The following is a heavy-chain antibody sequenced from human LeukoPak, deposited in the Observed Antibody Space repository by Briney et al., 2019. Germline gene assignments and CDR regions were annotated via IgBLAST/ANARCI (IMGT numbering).Heavy chain of an antibody. V-gene: IGHV1-46*04. CDR3: AREMGATAGAHFDY. CDR2: INPSDGST. J-gene: IGHJ4*02. Sequence: ASVKVSCKASGYTFTSYGISWVRQAPGQGLEWMGIINPSDGSTTDTEKLQGRVTMTRDTSTSTLYMEVSSLRSEDTAVYYCAREMGATAGAHFDYWGQGTLVTVSS. CDR1: GYTFTSYG. D-gene: IGHD6-13*01.